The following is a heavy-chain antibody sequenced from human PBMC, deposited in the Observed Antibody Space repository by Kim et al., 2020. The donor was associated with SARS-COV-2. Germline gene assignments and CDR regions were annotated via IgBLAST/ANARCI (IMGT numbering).Heavy chain of an antibody. D-gene: IGHD3-22*01. CDR1: GFTFSSYG. V-gene: IGHV3-30*18. Sequence: GGSLRLSCAASGFTFSSYGMHWVRQAPGKGLEWVAVISYDGSNKYYADSVKGRFTISRDNSKNTLYLQMNSLRAEDTAVYYCAKQHYYYDSSGYNFDYWGQGTLVPVSS. CDR3: AKQHYYYDSSGYNFDY. J-gene: IGHJ4*02. CDR2: ISYDGSNK.